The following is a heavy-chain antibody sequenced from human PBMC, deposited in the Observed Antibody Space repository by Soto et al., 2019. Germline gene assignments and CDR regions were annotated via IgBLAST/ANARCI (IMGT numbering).Heavy chain of an antibody. V-gene: IGHV2-26*01. CDR2: IFSNDDK. D-gene: IGHD2-2*01. CDR3: ALIKDCSRTDCYLATFDP. CDR1: GLSLSSGRLG. Sequence: QVTLKESGPVLVQPTETLTLTCTVSGLSLSSGRLGVSWIRQPPGKALEWLAHIFSNDDKSDSTSLRSRLTISKDTARGQVVLTMTNMDPMDSATYYCALIKDCSRTDCYLATFDPWGQGTLVTVSS. J-gene: IGHJ5*02.